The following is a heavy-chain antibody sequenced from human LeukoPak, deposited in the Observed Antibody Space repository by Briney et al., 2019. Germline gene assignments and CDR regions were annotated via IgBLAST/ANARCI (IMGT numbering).Heavy chain of an antibody. CDR1: GFTFDDYA. Sequence: GGSLRLSCAASGFTFDDYAMHWVRQAPGKGLEWVSLISWDGGSAHYADSVEGRFTISRDNTKNSLYLEMNSLRTEDTALYYCAKGTTANRGSLDYWGQGSLVTVSS. D-gene: IGHD3-10*01. CDR2: ISWDGGSA. V-gene: IGHV3-43D*03. CDR3: AKGTTANRGSLDY. J-gene: IGHJ4*02.